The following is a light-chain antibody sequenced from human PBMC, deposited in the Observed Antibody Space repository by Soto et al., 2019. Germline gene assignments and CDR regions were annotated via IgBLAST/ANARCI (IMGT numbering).Light chain of an antibody. CDR1: SSDVGGYNS. Sequence: QSALTQPASVSGSPGQSITISCTGTSSDVGGYNSVSWYQQHPGKAPKLMIYDVSNRPSGVSNRLSGSKSGNTASLTISGLQAEDEADYYCSSYTISKTVLFGGGTKVTVL. CDR2: DVS. V-gene: IGLV2-14*01. J-gene: IGLJ2*01. CDR3: SSYTISKTVL.